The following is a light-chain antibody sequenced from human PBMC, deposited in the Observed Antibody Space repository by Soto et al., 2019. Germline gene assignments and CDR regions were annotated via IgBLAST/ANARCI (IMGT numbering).Light chain of an antibody. J-gene: IGKJ5*01. CDR2: DAS. CDR1: QNINNY. Sequence: DLQMTQSPSSLSASVGDRVTITCQASQNINNYLNWYQQKPGRAPKLLIYDASNLEAGAPSRFRGSGSGTDFTFTISRLQPEDIATYYCQQYENLPTFGQGTRLEIK. V-gene: IGKV1-33*01. CDR3: QQYENLPT.